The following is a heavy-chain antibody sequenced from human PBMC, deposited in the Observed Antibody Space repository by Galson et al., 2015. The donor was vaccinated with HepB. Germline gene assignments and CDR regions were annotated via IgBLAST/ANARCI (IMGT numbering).Heavy chain of an antibody. CDR3: VRDNGIYAVDY. V-gene: IGHV1-46*01. J-gene: IGHJ4*02. CDR1: GYTFTSHN. Sequence: SVKVSCKASGYTFTSHNMHWVRQAPGQGLEWMGIISPGDGYTNYAQKFQGRVTMTRDTSTSTAYMEVSSLGSEDTAVYYCVRDNGIYAVDYWGQGTLVTVSS. CDR2: ISPGDGYT. D-gene: IGHD1-26*01.